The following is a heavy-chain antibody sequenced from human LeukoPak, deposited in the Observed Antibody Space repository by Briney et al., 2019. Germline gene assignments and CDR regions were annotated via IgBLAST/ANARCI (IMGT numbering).Heavy chain of an antibody. D-gene: IGHD2-2*01. CDR2: IRYDGSNK. J-gene: IGHJ6*03. CDR1: GFTVSSNY. CDR3: AKAHRTSAMGYYYYMDV. Sequence: GGSLRLSCAASGFTVSSNYMSWVRQAPGKGLEWVAFIRYDGSNKYYADSVKGRFTISRDNSKNTLYLQMNSLRAEDTAVYYCAKAHRTSAMGYYYYMDVWGKGTTVTVSS. V-gene: IGHV3-30*02.